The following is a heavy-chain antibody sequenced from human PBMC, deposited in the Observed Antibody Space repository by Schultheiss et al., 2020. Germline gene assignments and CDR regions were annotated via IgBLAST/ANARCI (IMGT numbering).Heavy chain of an antibody. CDR2: VYRDGNT. V-gene: IGHV3-21*03. CDR1: GFTFSSYG. CDR3: TTEVFYDSSGYTY. D-gene: IGHD3-22*01. J-gene: IGHJ4*02. Sequence: GGSLRLSCAASGFTFSSYGMHWVRQAPGQGLEWVSVVYRDGNTNYADSVKGRFTISRDNAKNSLYLQMNSLRAEDTAVYYCTTEVFYDSSGYTYWGQGTLVTVS.